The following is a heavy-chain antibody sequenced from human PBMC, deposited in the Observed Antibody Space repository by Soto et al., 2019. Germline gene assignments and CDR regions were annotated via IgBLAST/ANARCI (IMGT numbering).Heavy chain of an antibody. Sequence: PSETLSLTCAVYGGSFSGDYSWSWIRQPPGKGLEWLGYIYRTGNTHYSPSLKSRVSISQDRSKNQFSLELTSGTAADTAVYYCARGDYQYSIDYWGQGTLVTVS. D-gene: IGHD2-2*01. CDR1: GGSFSGDYS. CDR3: ARGDYQYSIDY. CDR2: IYRTGNT. V-gene: IGHV4-30-2*01. J-gene: IGHJ4*02.